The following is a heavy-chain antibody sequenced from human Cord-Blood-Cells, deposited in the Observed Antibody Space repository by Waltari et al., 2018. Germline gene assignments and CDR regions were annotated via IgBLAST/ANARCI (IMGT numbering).Heavy chain of an antibody. CDR2: ISSSSSYI. D-gene: IGHD4-17*01. CDR3: AREPDYGDYFDY. V-gene: IGHV3-21*01. J-gene: IGHJ4*02. Sequence: EVQLVESGGGLVKPGGSLRLSCVASGFTFSSYSMNWVRQAPGKGLEWVSSISSSSSYIYYADSVKGRFTISRDNAKNSLYLQMNSLRAEDTAVYYCAREPDYGDYFDYWGQGTLVTVSS. CDR1: GFTFSSYS.